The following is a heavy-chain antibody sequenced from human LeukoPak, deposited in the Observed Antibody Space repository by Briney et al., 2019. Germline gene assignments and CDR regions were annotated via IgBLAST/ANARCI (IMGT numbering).Heavy chain of an antibody. CDR2: INPSGGST. V-gene: IGHV1-46*01. J-gene: IGHJ5*02. CDR3: AREGLRNYGSGSHSIENWFDP. Sequence: ASVKVSCKASGYTFTSYYMHWVRQAPGQGLEWMGIINPSGGSTSYARKFQGRVTMTRDTSTSTVYMELSSLRSEDTAVYYCAREGLRNYGSGSHSIENWFDPWGQGTLVTVSS. D-gene: IGHD3-10*01. CDR1: GYTFTSYY.